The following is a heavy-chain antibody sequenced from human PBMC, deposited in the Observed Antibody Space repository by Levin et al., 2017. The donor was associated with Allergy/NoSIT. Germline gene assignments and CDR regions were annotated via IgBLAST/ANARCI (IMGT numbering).Heavy chain of an antibody. J-gene: IGHJ5*02. CDR3: AREVVTSENWFDP. CDR1: GGSISTGGYY. V-gene: IGHV4-31*03. CDR2: IYYSGST. D-gene: IGHD2-21*02. Sequence: SETLSLTCTVSGGSISTGGYYWGWIRQHPGKGLEWIGYIYYSGSTYYNPSLKSRVTISVDTSKNQFSLKLSSVTAADTAVYYCAREVVTSENWFDPWGQGTLVTVSS.